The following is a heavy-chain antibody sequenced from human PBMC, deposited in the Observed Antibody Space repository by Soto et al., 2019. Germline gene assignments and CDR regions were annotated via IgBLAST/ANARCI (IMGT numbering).Heavy chain of an antibody. Sequence: GASVKVSCKASGYTFTSYGISWVRQAPGQGLEWMGWISAYNGNTNYAQKLQGRGTMTTDTSTSTAYMELRSLRSDDTAVYYCARDFSSSGRYNWFDPWGQGTLVTVSS. V-gene: IGHV1-18*01. D-gene: IGHD6-19*01. CDR3: ARDFSSSGRYNWFDP. CDR1: GYTFTSYG. CDR2: ISAYNGNT. J-gene: IGHJ5*02.